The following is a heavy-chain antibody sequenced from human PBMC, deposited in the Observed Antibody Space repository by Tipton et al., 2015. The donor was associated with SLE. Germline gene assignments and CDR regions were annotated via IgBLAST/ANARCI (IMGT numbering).Heavy chain of an antibody. J-gene: IGHJ4*02. V-gene: IGHV3-23*01. CDR1: GSTFRSNA. CDR2: ISYSADHT. D-gene: IGHD6-13*01. CDR3: AMSRGAAPWYPFDY. Sequence: SLRLSCAASGSTFRSNAMSWVRQAPGKGLEWVSGISYSADHTFYADSVTGRFTISRDNPKNTLFLQMISLRAEDSAIYFCAMSRGAAPWYPFDYWGRGTLVTVSS.